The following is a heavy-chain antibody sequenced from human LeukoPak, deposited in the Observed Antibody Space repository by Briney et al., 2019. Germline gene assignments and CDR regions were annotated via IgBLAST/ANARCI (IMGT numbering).Heavy chain of an antibody. V-gene: IGHV3-30*18. D-gene: IGHD3-16*01. CDR1: GFTFSNYG. CDR3: AKRGDGGHKSLEY. Sequence: GGSLRLTCVASGFTFSNYGMHWVRQAPGKGLEWVATITYDGSSEYYADSVKGRFTVSRDNSKNTLYLKMSSLKTEDTAVYYCAKRGDGGHKSLEYWGQGTLVIVSS. CDR2: ITYDGSSE. J-gene: IGHJ4*02.